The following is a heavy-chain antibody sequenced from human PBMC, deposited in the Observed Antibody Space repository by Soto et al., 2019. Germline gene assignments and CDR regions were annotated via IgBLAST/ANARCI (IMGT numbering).Heavy chain of an antibody. V-gene: IGHV3-7*05. J-gene: IGHJ4*02. Sequence: EVELVASGGGLVQPGGSLRLSCAATGFMFSSYWMTWVRQAPGRGLEWVANINQNGSERYYVDSVEGRFTISRDNAKNSVFLQMENLRVEDTAMYYCATDILDFWGQGTLVTVSS. CDR1: GFMFSSYW. CDR3: ATDILDF. CDR2: INQNGSER. D-gene: IGHD3-9*01.